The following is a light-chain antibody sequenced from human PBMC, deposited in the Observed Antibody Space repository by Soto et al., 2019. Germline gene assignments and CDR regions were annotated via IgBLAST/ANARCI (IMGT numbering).Light chain of an antibody. CDR1: QSVNTY. J-gene: IGKJ5*01. CDR3: QQRKIWPPIT. CDR2: DAS. V-gene: IGKV3-11*01. Sequence: EVVLTQSPATLSLSPGERATLSCRASQSVNTYLAWYQQKPGQPPRLLIHDASNRATGIPARFSGSGSGTDFTLTISSLEPEDFAIYYCQQRKIWPPITFGQGTRLEIK.